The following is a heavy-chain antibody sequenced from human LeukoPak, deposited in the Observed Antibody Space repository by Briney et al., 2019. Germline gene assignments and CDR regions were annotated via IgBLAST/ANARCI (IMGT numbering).Heavy chain of an antibody. J-gene: IGHJ4*02. CDR1: RFSFSNYW. D-gene: IGHD3-10*01. CDR3: ARDIVPGSGSLDY. V-gene: IGHV3-74*01. CDR2: VKSDGSNP. Sequence: PGGSLRLSCAASRFSFSNYWMHWVRQAPGKGLVWVSRVKSDGSNPSYADSVKGRFTISRDNAENMLYLQMNTLGAEDTAVYYCARDIVPGSGSLDYWGQGTLVTVSS.